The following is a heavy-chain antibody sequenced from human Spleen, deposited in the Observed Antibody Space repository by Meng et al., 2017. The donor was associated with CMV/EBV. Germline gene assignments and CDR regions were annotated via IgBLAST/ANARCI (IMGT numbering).Heavy chain of an antibody. CDR3: ARGRNFWSGYYKAPRAEYFQH. D-gene: IGHD3-3*01. CDR1: GGSISSSSYY. J-gene: IGHJ1*01. Sequence: SETLSLTCTVSGGSISSSSYYWGWIRQPPGKGLEWIGSIYYSGNIYYNPSLKSRVTISVDMSKNQFSLKLSSVTAADTAVYYCARGRNFWSGYYKAPRAEYFQHWGQGTLVTVSS. V-gene: IGHV4-39*01. CDR2: IYYSGNI.